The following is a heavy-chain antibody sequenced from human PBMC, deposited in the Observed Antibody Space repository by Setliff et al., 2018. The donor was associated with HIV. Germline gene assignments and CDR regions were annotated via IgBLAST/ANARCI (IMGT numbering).Heavy chain of an antibody. V-gene: IGHV1-18*01. CDR2: INTYTGYT. CDR1: GYTFTNYG. J-gene: IGHJ4*02. CDR3: AATGSGGYVH. Sequence: ASVKVSCKTSGYTFTNYGVSWVRQVPGQGLQWLGCINTYTGYTHYAKDLQARVTMTTNTSTSTAYMYLRSLTSDDTAIYYCAATGSGGYVHWGQGTLVTVSS. D-gene: IGHD5-12*01.